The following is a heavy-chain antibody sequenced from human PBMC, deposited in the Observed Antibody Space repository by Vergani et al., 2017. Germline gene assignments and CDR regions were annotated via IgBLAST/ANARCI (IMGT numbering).Heavy chain of an antibody. CDR3: ARGWVSGWYGELGY. V-gene: IGHV4-59*01. D-gene: IGHD6-19*01. CDR2: IYYTGST. CDR1: GGSISSYY. Sequence: QVQLQESGPGLVKPSETLSLTCTVSGGSISSYYWTWIRQPPGKGLEWIGNIYYTGSTNYNPSLQIRVTMSVDTSNNQFSLRLSSVTAADTAVYYCARGWVSGWYGELGYWGQGTLVTVSS. J-gene: IGHJ4*02.